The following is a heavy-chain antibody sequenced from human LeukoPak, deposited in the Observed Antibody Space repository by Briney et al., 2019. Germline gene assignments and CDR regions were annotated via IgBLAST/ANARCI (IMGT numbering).Heavy chain of an antibody. CDR2: INAGNGST. D-gene: IGHD6-13*01. CDR1: GYIFTSYA. V-gene: IGHV1-3*01. Sequence: PLASVKVSCKASGYIFTSYAMHWVRQAPGQRLEWMGWINAGNGSTKYSQKFQGRVTITRDTSATTVYMELSSLRSEDTAVYYCARDIDRVFNWFDPWGQGTLVTVSS. CDR3: ARDIDRVFNWFDP. J-gene: IGHJ5*02.